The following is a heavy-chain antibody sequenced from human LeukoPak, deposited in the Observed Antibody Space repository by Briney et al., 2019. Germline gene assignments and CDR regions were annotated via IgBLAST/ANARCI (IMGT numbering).Heavy chain of an antibody. CDR1: GGTFSSYA. CDR3: ARQRLITMVRGVPLYI. Sequence: SVKVSCKAPGGTFSSYAISWVRQALGQGLEWMGGIIPIFGTANYAQKFQGRVTITADESTSTAYMELSSLRSEDTAVYYCARQRLITMVRGVPLYIWGQGTMVTVSS. J-gene: IGHJ3*02. D-gene: IGHD3-10*01. CDR2: IIPIFGTA. V-gene: IGHV1-69*13.